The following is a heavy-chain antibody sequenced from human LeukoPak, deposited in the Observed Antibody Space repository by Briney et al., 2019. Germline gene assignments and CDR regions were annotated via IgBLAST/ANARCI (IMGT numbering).Heavy chain of an antibody. CDR2: IIPIFGTA. D-gene: IGHD6-19*01. CDR1: GGTFSSYA. J-gene: IGHJ6*03. CDR3: ARVGGAYSSGWYPGEYYYYYMDV. V-gene: IGHV1-69*05. Sequence: ASVKVSCKASGGTFSSYAISWVRQAPGQGLEWMGGIIPIFGTANYAQKFQGRVTITTDESTSTAYMELSSLRSEDTAVYYCARVGGAYSSGWYPGEYYYYYMDVWGKGTTVTVSS.